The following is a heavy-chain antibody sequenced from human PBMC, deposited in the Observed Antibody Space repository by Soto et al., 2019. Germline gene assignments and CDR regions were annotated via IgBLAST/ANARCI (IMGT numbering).Heavy chain of an antibody. J-gene: IGHJ6*03. Sequence: QVQLQESGPGLVKPSETLSLTCTVSGGSMTYYYWNWVRQTPGKGLECIAYIYYPGTPNYSPSLKSRVTISVDTSKNQFSLKLTSVTAADAAVYYCARGSPTAGHYLFYMDVWGKGTAVSVSS. D-gene: IGHD6-13*01. CDR1: GGSMTYYY. V-gene: IGHV4-59*01. CDR2: IYYPGTP. CDR3: ARGSPTAGHYLFYMDV.